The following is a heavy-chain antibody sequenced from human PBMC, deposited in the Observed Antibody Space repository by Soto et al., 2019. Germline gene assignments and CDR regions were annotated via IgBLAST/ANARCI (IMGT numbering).Heavy chain of an antibody. V-gene: IGHV4-39*01. CDR2: IYYSGST. CDR3: ARIGVVPAAFSQSKNWFDP. CDR1: DGTIGDISYY. J-gene: IGHJ5*02. Sequence: ASETMRLTCSVADGTIGDISYYCGWIRQPPGKGLEWIGSIYYSGSTYYNPSLKSRVTISVDTSKNQFSLKLSSVTAADTAVYYCARIGVVPAAFSQSKNWFDPWGQGTLVTVSS. D-gene: IGHD2-2*01.